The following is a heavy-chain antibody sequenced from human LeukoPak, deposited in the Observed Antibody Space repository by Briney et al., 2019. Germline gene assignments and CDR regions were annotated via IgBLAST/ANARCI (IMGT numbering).Heavy chain of an antibody. D-gene: IGHD3-22*01. Sequence: PGGSLRLSCAASGFTFSSNWMSWVRQAPGKGLEWVANIMLDGSEKYYVDSVKGRFTISRDNAKNSLYLQMKSLRDEDTALYYCARETTMIVVGYDDWGQGTLVTVSS. V-gene: IGHV3-7*01. CDR3: ARETTMIVVGYDD. CDR1: GFTFSSNW. CDR2: IMLDGSEK. J-gene: IGHJ4*02.